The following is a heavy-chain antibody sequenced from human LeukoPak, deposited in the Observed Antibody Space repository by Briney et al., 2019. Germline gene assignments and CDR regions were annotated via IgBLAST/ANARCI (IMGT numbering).Heavy chain of an antibody. Sequence: SVKVSCKASGGTFSSYAISWVRRAPGQGLEWMGGIIPIFGTANYAQKFQGRVTITADKSTSTDYMELSSLRSEDTAVYYCARGGYYNGSGSYYIGLADIWGQGTMVTVSS. D-gene: IGHD3-10*01. CDR2: IIPIFGTA. CDR1: GGTFSSYA. V-gene: IGHV1-69*06. J-gene: IGHJ3*02. CDR3: ARGGYYNGSGSYYIGLADI.